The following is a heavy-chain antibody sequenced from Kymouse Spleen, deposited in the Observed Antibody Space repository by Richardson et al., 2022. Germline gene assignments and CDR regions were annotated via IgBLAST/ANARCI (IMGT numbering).Heavy chain of an antibody. CDR3: ARGYSSGLYGMDV. D-gene: IGHD6-19*01. J-gene: IGHJ6*02. CDR2: INHSGST. CDR1: GGSFSGYY. V-gene: IGHV4-34*01. Sequence: QVQLQQWGAGLLKPSETLSLTCAVYGGSFSGYYWSWIRQPPGKGLEWIGEINHSGSTNYNPSLKSRVTISVDTSKNQFSLKLSSVTAADTAVYYCARGYSSGLYGMDVWGQGTTVTVSS.